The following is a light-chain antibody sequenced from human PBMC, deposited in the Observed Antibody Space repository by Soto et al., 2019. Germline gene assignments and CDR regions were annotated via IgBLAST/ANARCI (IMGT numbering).Light chain of an antibody. Sequence: AIRMTQSASSLSASTGDRVNIXCRASQGISSNVAWYKQKPGKAPKLLIYAASTLQGGGPSRFSGSGSGTDFTLTISCLQSEDFATYYCQQYYSYPWTFGHGTKVDIK. CDR1: QGISSN. CDR2: AAS. V-gene: IGKV1-8*01. CDR3: QQYYSYPWT. J-gene: IGKJ1*01.